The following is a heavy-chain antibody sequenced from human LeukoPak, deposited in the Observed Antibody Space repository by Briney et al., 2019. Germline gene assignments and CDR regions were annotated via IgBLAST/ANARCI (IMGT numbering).Heavy chain of an antibody. D-gene: IGHD6-13*01. CDR3: AKDRPYISSWYGCSTP. Sequence: AGGSLRLSCAASGFTFSSYAMHWVRQAPGKGLEWVAVISYDGSNKYYADSVKGRFTISRDSSRSTLYLQMHSLRAEDTAVYYCAKDRPYISSWYGCSTPWGQGTLVTVSS. J-gene: IGHJ5*02. CDR1: GFTFSSYA. V-gene: IGHV3-30*04. CDR2: ISYDGSNK.